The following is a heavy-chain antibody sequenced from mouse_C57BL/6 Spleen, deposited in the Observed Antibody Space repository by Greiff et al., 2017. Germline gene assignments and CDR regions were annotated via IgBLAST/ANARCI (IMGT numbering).Heavy chain of an antibody. CDR2: IRYDGSN. CDR3: ARVGNGHPLGAMDY. D-gene: IGHD2-1*01. J-gene: IGHJ4*01. CDR1: GYSITSGYY. Sequence: VQLQQSGPGLVKPSQSLTLTCSVTGYSITSGYYWNWIRQFPGNKLEWMGYIRYDGSNNYNPSLKNRISITRDTSKNQFFLKLNSVTTEDTAAYDCARVGNGHPLGAMDYWGQGTSVTVSS. V-gene: IGHV3-6*01.